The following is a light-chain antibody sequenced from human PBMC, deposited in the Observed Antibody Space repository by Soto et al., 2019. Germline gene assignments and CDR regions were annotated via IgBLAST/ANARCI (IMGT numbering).Light chain of an antibody. CDR2: DAS. CDR3: QQRCNWPPVT. Sequence: EIVLTQSPATLSLSPGERATLSCRASQSVSGCLAWYQQKPGQAPRLLIYDASNRATGIPARISGSGSGTDFTLTNSSLEPEDFAVYYCQQRCNWPPVTFGGGTKVEIK. J-gene: IGKJ4*01. CDR1: QSVSGC. V-gene: IGKV3-11*01.